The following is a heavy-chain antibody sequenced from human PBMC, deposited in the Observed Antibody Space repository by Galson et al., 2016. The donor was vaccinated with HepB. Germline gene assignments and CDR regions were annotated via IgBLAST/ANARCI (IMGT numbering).Heavy chain of an antibody. CDR2: ISFDGSDK. Sequence: SLRLSCAASAFSFRSSAMHWVRQAPGKGLEWVTVISFDGSDKYYADSVKGRFIISRDNSKNTVYLQMNSLRAEDTAVYYCARGPGSSYRGRGYYYGMDVWGQGTTVTVSS. V-gene: IGHV3-30*04. CDR3: ARGPGSSYRGRGYYYGMDV. D-gene: IGHD3-10*01. J-gene: IGHJ6*02. CDR1: AFSFRSSA.